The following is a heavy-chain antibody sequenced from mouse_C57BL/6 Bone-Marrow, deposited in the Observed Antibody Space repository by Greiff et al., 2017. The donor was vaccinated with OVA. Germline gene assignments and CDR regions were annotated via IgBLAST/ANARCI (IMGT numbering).Heavy chain of an antibody. V-gene: IGHV1-19*01. CDR1: GYTFTDYY. J-gene: IGHJ1*03. Sequence: VQLQQSGPVLVKPGASVKMSCKASGYTFTDYYMNWVKPSHGKSLEWIGVINPYNGGTSYNQKFKGKATLTVEKYSSTAYMELNSLTSEDSAVYYCARGYSNYWYFDVWGTGTTVTVSS. D-gene: IGHD2-5*01. CDR2: INPYNGGT. CDR3: ARGYSNYWYFDV.